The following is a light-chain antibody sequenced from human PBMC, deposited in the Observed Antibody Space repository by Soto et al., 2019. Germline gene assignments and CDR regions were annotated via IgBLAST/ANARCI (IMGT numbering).Light chain of an antibody. CDR1: QSLLRSDGKTY. J-gene: IGKJ2*01. V-gene: IGKV2D-29*01. CDR2: EVS. CDR3: MQSINLPYT. Sequence: DIVLTQTPLFLSVTPGQPASISCRSTQSLLRSDGKTYFKWFLQKAGQPPHLLIYEVSNRFSGVSDRLSSSGSGTDFTLKISRVEADDDVIYYCMQSINLPYTFGQGTKLDIK.